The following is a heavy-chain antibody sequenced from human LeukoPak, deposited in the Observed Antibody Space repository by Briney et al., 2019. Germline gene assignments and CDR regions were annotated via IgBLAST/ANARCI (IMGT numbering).Heavy chain of an antibody. V-gene: IGHV3-66*02. CDR3: ARGAVVTYFDY. D-gene: IGHD4-23*01. Sequence: GGPLRLSCAASGFTVSSNYMSWVRQAPGKGVEWVSVIYRGGSTYYPDSVKGRFTISRDNSKNTLYLQMNSLRAEDTAVYYCARGAVVTYFDYWGQGTLVTVSS. CDR2: IYRGGST. CDR1: GFTVSSNY. J-gene: IGHJ4*02.